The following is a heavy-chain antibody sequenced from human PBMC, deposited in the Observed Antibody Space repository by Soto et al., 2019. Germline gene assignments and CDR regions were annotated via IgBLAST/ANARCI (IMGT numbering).Heavy chain of an antibody. D-gene: IGHD3-3*01. V-gene: IGHV3-49*03. CDR2: IRNRTYGGTA. CDR3: GRDRFATGV. J-gene: IGHJ4*02. Sequence: GVLRLSCTVSGFSSGDYDMSWFRQAPGKGLEWVGFIRNRTYGGTAEYAASVKGRFTISRDDPKRIVFLQMNSLKTEDTAVYYCGRDRFATGVWGQGTLVTVSS. CDR1: GFSSGDYD.